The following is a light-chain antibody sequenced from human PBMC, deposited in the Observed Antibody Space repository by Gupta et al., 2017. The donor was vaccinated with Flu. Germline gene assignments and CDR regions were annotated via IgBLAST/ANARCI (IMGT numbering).Light chain of an antibody. CDR1: QSLLHSNGYNY. CDR3: MQALQTQYT. J-gene: IGKJ2*01. CDR2: LGS. V-gene: IGKV2-28*01. Sequence: DIVMTQSPLSLPVTPGEPASISCRSSQSLLHSNGYNYLDWYLQKPGQSPQLLIYLGSNRASGVPDRFSGSGSGTDITLQISRVEAEDVGVYYCMQALQTQYTFGQGTKLEIK.